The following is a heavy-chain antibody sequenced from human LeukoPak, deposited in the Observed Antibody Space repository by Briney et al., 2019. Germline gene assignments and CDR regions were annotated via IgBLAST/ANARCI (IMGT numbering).Heavy chain of an antibody. Sequence: PRASVKVSCKASGGTFSSHAISWVRQAPGQGLEWMGGIIPIFGTANYAQKFQGRVTITTDESTSTAYMELSSLRSEDTAVYYCARVRVAAAGTGGEYNWFDPWGQGTLVTVSS. D-gene: IGHD6-13*01. CDR1: GGTFSSHA. CDR3: ARVRVAAAGTGGEYNWFDP. V-gene: IGHV1-69*05. CDR2: IIPIFGTA. J-gene: IGHJ5*02.